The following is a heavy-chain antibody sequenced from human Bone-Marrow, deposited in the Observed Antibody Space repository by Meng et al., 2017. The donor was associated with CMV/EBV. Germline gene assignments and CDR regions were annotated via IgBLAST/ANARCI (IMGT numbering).Heavy chain of an antibody. Sequence: ASVKVSCKASGYTFTSYGISWVRPAPGQGLEWMGWISAYNGNTNYAQKLQGRVTMTTDTSTSTAYMELRSLRSDDTAVYYCARDRGGFPPQVFGVGEMGDYYGMDVWGQGTTVTVSS. D-gene: IGHD3-3*01. CDR1: GYTFTSYG. J-gene: IGHJ6*02. CDR2: ISAYNGNT. V-gene: IGHV1-18*01. CDR3: ARDRGGFPPQVFGVGEMGDYYGMDV.